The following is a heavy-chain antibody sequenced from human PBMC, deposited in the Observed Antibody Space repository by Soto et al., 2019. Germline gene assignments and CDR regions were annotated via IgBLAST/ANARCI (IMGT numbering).Heavy chain of an antibody. CDR1: GYTFTSYG. D-gene: IGHD2-21*02. Sequence: QVQLVQSGAEVKKPGASVKVSCKASGYTFTSYGISWVRQAPGQGLEWMGWSSAYNGDTNYDQELHGRFTITTYTSTSTADMELRSLRSDDTAVYYWTRVVECGGYCYPYYFDCWRQGTLFTVSS. CDR2: SSAYNGDT. J-gene: IGHJ4*02. CDR3: TRVVECGGYCYPYYFDC. V-gene: IGHV1-18*01.